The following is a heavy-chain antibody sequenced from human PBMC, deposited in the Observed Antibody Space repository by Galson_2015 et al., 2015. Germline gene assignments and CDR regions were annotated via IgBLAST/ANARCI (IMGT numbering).Heavy chain of an antibody. Sequence: SLRLSCAASGFTFSSYGMNWVRQAPGKGLEWVSYISSSSSAIDYADSAKGRFTISRDNAKNSLYLQMNSLRDEDTAVYYCARVRTIFGDFDPWGQGTLVTVSS. CDR3: ARVRTIFGDFDP. CDR2: ISSSSSAI. J-gene: IGHJ5*02. D-gene: IGHD3-3*01. V-gene: IGHV3-48*02. CDR1: GFTFSSYG.